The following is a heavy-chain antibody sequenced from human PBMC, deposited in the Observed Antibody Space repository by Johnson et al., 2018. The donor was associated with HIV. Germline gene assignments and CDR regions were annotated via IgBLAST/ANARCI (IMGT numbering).Heavy chain of an antibody. D-gene: IGHD3-10*01. V-gene: IGHV3-30*02. CDR1: GFTFSSYA. J-gene: IGHJ3*01. CDR2: IRYDGTNK. CDR3: AKHWGGILDAFDL. Sequence: QVQLVESGGGVVQPGRSLRLSCAASGFTFSSYAMHWVRQAPGKGLEWVAFIRYDGTNKYYVDSVKGRFTISRDNSKNTVYLEMNRLRPEDTAVYYCAKHWGGILDAFDLWGQGTMVIVS.